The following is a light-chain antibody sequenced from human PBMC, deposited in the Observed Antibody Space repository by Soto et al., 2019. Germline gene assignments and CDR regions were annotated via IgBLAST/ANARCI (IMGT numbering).Light chain of an antibody. J-gene: IGLJ2*01. Sequence: QSVLTQPASVSGSPGQSITISCIGTSSDVGGYNYVSWYQQHPGEAPKLVIYDVSNRPSGVSNRFSGSKSDNTASLTISGLQAEDEADYCCSSYTSSSTPWVLGGGTKVTVL. V-gene: IGLV2-14*01. CDR3: SSYTSSSTPWV. CDR1: SSDVGGYNY. CDR2: DVS.